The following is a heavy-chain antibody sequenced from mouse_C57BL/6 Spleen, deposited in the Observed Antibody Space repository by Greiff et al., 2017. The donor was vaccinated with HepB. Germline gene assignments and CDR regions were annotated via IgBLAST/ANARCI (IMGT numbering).Heavy chain of an antibody. CDR3: ARQYYYGSSHSYWYFDV. CDR2: ISSGSSTI. V-gene: IGHV5-17*01. CDR1: GFTFSDYG. Sequence: EVMLVESGGGLVKPGGSLKLSCAASGFTFSDYGMHWVRQAPEKGLEWVAYISSGSSTIYYADTVKGRFTISRDNAKNTLFLQMTSLRSEDTAMYYCARQYYYGSSHSYWYFDVWGTGTTVTVSS. J-gene: IGHJ1*03. D-gene: IGHD1-1*01.